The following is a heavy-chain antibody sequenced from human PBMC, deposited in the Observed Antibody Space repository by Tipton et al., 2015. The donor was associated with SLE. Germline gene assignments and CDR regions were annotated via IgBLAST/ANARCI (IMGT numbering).Heavy chain of an antibody. CDR3: ARDRGFDY. CDR2: IYYSGST. CDR1: GGSISTYY. V-gene: IGHV4-59*01. J-gene: IGHJ4*02. Sequence: TPSLTCTVSGGSISTYYWNWIRQPPGKGLEWIGYIYYSGSTNYNPSLKSRVTISVDTSKNQFSLKLSSVTAADTAVYYCARDRGFDYWGQGTLVTVSS.